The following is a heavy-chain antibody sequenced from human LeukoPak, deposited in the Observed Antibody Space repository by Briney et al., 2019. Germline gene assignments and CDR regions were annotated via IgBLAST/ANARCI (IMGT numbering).Heavy chain of an antibody. J-gene: IGHJ4*02. CDR1: GFTFSSYA. CDR3: ANSGGSGYYYGY. CDR2: ISGSGGST. V-gene: IGHV3-23*01. Sequence: GPLRLSCAASGFTFSSYAMSWVRQAPGKGLEWVSAISGSGGSTYYADSVKGRFTISRDNSKNTLYLQMNSLRAEDTAVYYCANSGGSGYYYGYWGQGTLVTVSS. D-gene: IGHD3-22*01.